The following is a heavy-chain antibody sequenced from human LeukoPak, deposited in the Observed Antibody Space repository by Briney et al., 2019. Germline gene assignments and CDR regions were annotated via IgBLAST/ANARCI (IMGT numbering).Heavy chain of an antibody. CDR2: IYYSGST. CDR3: VRGTTTGYYKGYFDH. J-gene: IGHJ4*02. CDR1: GGSISGTTDC. V-gene: IGHV4-39*07. Sequence: SETLSLTCAVSGGSISGTTDCWGWIRQPPGKGLEWIGNIYYSGSTYYTPSLKSRVTISEDTSKRQVSLKVTSVTAADTAVYYCVRGTTTGYYKGYFDHWGQGALVSVSS. D-gene: IGHD3-9*01.